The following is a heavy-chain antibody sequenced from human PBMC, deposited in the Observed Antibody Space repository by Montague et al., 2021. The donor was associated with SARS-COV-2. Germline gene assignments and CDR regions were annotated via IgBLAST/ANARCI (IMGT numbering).Heavy chain of an antibody. CDR3: SRAGGGDAFDI. CDR2: IYSGGGT. Sequence: SLRLSCAASGFTVSNNYMSWVRQAPGKGLEWVSVIYSGGGTYYADSVKGRFTISSDNSKNTLYLQMNSLRGEDTAVYYCSRAGGGDAFDIWGQGTAVTVSS. V-gene: IGHV3-53*01. D-gene: IGHD2-15*01. J-gene: IGHJ3*02. CDR1: GFTVSNNY.